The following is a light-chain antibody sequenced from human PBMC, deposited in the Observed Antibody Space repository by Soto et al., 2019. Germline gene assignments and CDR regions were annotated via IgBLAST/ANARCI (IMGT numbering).Light chain of an antibody. CDR1: QSVSSY. V-gene: IGKV3-11*01. J-gene: IGKJ4*01. CDR2: DAS. CDR3: QQRRKWPLT. Sequence: EIVFTQSPATLSLSPGERATLSCRASQSVSSYLAWYQHKHGQAPRILIYDASNRDTGIPARFSGSGSATDFTLTISRLEPEDFEVYYCQQRRKWPLTFGGGTKVDIK.